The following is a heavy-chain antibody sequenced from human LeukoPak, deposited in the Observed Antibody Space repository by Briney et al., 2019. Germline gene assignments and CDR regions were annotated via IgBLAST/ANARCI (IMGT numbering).Heavy chain of an antibody. CDR2: ITSKAFGGTA. D-gene: IGHD6-13*01. J-gene: IGHJ3*02. V-gene: IGHV3-49*04. CDR1: GGTIGDYA. CDR3: TRDREAAAGINALDI. Sequence: PGGSLRLSCRPSGGTIGDYAMSWVRQPPGKGLEWVGFITSKAFGGTAEYAASVKGRLTISRDDSKSLAYLQMNSLNTEDTAVYYCTRDREAAAGINALDIWGQGTMVTVSS.